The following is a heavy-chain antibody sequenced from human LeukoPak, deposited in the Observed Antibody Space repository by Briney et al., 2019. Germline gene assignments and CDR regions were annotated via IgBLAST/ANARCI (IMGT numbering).Heavy chain of an antibody. CDR3: ANSQRRFLEELYYYYYMDV. J-gene: IGHJ6*03. V-gene: IGHV1-69*02. CDR2: IIPILGIA. CDR1: GGTLSSYT. Sequence: SVKVSCKASGGTLSSYTISWVRQAPGQGLEWMGRIIPILGIANYAQKFQGRVTITADKSTSTAYMELSSLSSEDAAVYYCANSQRRFLEELYYYYYMDVWGKGTTVTVSS. D-gene: IGHD3-3*01.